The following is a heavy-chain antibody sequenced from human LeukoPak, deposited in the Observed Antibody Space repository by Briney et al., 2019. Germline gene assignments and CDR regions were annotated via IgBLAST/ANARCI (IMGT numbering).Heavy chain of an antibody. Sequence: PGRSLRLSCAASGFTFSNYAMHWVRQAPGKGLEWVSSISGSGGSAYFADSVRGRFTISRDNSENTLYLQMNSLRAEDTAVYYCAKDPRHFNPWGQGTLVTVSS. CDR1: GFTFSNYA. V-gene: IGHV3-23*01. CDR3: AKDPRHFNP. CDR2: ISGSGGSA. J-gene: IGHJ5*02. D-gene: IGHD6-25*01.